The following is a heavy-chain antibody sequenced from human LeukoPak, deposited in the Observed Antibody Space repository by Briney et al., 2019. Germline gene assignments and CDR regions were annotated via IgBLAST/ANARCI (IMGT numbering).Heavy chain of an antibody. Sequence: TGGSLRLSCAASGFTFSSYSMNWVRQAPGKGLEWVSSISSSSSYIYYADSVKGRFTISRDNAKNSLYLQMNSLRAEDTAVYYCARDSGNWNYGFRASDIWGQGTMVTVSS. CDR1: GFTFSSYS. J-gene: IGHJ3*02. CDR2: ISSSSSYI. D-gene: IGHD1-7*01. V-gene: IGHV3-21*01. CDR3: ARDSGNWNYGFRASDI.